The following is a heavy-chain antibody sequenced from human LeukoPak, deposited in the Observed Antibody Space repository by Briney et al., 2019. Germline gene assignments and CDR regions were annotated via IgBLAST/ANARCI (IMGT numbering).Heavy chain of an antibody. J-gene: IGHJ4*02. Sequence: GGSLRLSCAASGFSFSSYEMNWVRQAPGKGLEWVAVISYDGSNKYYADSVKGRFTISRDNSKNTLYLQMNSLRAEDTAVYYCAKEDGGYCSGGSCYDLGSLFDYWGQGTLVTVSS. V-gene: IGHV3-30*18. D-gene: IGHD2-15*01. CDR2: ISYDGSNK. CDR3: AKEDGGYCSGGSCYDLGSLFDY. CDR1: GFSFSSYE.